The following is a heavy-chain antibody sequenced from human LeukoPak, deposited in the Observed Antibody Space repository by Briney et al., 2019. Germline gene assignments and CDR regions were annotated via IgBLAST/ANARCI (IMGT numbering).Heavy chain of an antibody. CDR3: VRVIGDSLLGYYGMDV. CDR2: ISYDGSNK. D-gene: IGHD2-21*02. Sequence: GGSLRLSCAASGFTFSSYAMHWVRQAPGKGLEWVAVISYDGSNKYYADSVKGRFTISRDNSKNTLYLQMNSLRAEDTAVYYCVRVIGDSLLGYYGMDVWGQGTTVTVSS. J-gene: IGHJ6*02. V-gene: IGHV3-30-3*01. CDR1: GFTFSSYA.